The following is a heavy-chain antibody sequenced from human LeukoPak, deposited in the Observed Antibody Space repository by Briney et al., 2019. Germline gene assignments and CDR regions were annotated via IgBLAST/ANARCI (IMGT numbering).Heavy chain of an antibody. D-gene: IGHD3-10*01. CDR1: GGSFSGYY. J-gene: IGHJ6*02. CDR3: ARDLMAPSGFYYGMDV. V-gene: IGHV4-34*01. Sequence: SETLSLTCAVYGGSFSGYYWSWIRQPPGKGLEWIGEINHSGSTNYNPSLKSRVTISVDTSKNQFSLKLSSVTAADTAVYYCARDLMAPSGFYYGMDVWGQGTKVTVSS. CDR2: INHSGST.